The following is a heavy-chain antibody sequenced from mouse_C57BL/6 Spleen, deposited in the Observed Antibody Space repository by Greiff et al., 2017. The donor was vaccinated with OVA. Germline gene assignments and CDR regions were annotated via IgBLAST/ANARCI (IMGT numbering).Heavy chain of an antibody. V-gene: IGHV5-17*01. CDR3: AKAPNYGNWYFDV. J-gene: IGHJ1*03. Sequence: EVKLVESGGGLVKPGGSLKLSCAASGFTFSDYGMHWVRQAPEKGLEWVAYISSGSSTIYYADTVKGRFTISRDNAKNTLFLQMTSLRSEDTAMYYCAKAPNYGNWYFDVWGTRTTVTASS. D-gene: IGHD2-1*01. CDR1: GFTFSDYG. CDR2: ISSGSSTI.